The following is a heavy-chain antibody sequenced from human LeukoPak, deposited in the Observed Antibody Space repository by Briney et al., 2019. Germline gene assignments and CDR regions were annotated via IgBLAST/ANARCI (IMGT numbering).Heavy chain of an antibody. D-gene: IGHD3-10*01. CDR1: GGSISSYY. J-gene: IGHJ5*02. CDR3: ARAPGRSYGLYWVDP. CDR2: IYYSGST. Sequence: PSETLSLTCSVSGGSISSYYWSWIRQPPGKELEWIGYIYYSGSTNYNPSLKSRVTISIDTSKNQFSLKLSSVTAADTAVYYCARAPGRSYGLYWVDPWGQGTLVTVSS. V-gene: IGHV4-59*01.